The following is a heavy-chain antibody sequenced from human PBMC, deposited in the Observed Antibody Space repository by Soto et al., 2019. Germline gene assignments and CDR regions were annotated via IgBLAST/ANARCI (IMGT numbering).Heavy chain of an antibody. V-gene: IGHV3-23*01. J-gene: IGHJ5*02. CDR1: GFTFSSYA. D-gene: IGHD3-3*01. Sequence: LRLSCAASGFTFSSYAMSWVRQAPGKGLEWVSAISGSGGSTYYADSVKGRFTISRDNSKNTLYLQMNSLRAEDTAVYYCAKAGSTYYDFWSGYYTGRNWFDPWGQGTLVTVSS. CDR3: AKAGSTYYDFWSGYYTGRNWFDP. CDR2: ISGSGGST.